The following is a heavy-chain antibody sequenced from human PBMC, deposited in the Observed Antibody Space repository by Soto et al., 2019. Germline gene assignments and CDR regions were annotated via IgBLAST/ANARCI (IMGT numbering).Heavy chain of an antibody. CDR1: GGSISGYY. Sequence: SETLSLTCDVSGGSISGYYWAWIRQPPGRGLEYLGHIYSSGSANYNPSLASRVTMSVDTSMTQFSLTLRSVSDADTAFYYCARHANGGSYPMDHWGRGTLVTVSS. V-gene: IGHV4-59*08. D-gene: IGHD3-16*02. J-gene: IGHJ4*02. CDR3: ARHANGGSYPMDH. CDR2: IYSSGSA.